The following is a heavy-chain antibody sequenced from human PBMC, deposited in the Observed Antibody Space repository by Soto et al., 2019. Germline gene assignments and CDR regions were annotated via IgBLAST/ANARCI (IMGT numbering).Heavy chain of an antibody. CDR1: GFTFRSSW. CDR2: IKPDGSET. Sequence: EVQLVESGGGLVQPGGSLSLSCEASGFTFRSSWMSWVRQAPGKGLEWVSYIKPDGSETYYVDSVRGRFTISRDNAKNSLYLQMNSLRAEDTALYYWARDPSFGAFDIWGQGTMVTVSA. J-gene: IGHJ3*02. V-gene: IGHV3-7*01. CDR3: ARDPSFGAFDI. D-gene: IGHD3-10*01.